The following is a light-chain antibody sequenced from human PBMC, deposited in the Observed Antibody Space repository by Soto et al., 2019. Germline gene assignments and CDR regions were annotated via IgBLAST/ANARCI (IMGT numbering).Light chain of an antibody. CDR1: QGISSW. CDR3: QQLNSFPLT. V-gene: IGKV1D-12*01. Sequence: DIQMTQSPSSVSASAGDRVTITCRASQGISSWLAWYQRKPGRAPKLLIYAASRLQSGVPLRFSGSRSGTDFTLTISDLQPEDFAIYYCQQLNSFPLTFGQGTRLEIK. CDR2: AAS. J-gene: IGKJ5*01.